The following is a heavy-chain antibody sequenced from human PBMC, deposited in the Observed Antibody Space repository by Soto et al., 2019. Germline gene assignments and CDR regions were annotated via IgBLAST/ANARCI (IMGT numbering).Heavy chain of an antibody. CDR3: ATVPYGDYAYFDY. CDR1: PYTFTVYY. Sequence: ASVKVSCKTSPYTFTVYYIHWVRQAPRQGLEWMGWINPDSGGTQYAQKFQGRVTMTRDTSISTAYMALSRLRSDDTAVYYCATVPYGDYAYFDYWGLGTLVTSPQ. CDR2: INPDSGGT. J-gene: IGHJ4*02. D-gene: IGHD4-17*01. V-gene: IGHV1-2*02.